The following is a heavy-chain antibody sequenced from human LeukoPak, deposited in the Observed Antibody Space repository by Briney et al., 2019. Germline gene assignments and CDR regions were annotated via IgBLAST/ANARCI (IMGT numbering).Heavy chain of an antibody. CDR3: ARGATGTIFDY. Sequence: GGSLRLSCAASGFTFSTYAMSWVRQAPGKGLEWVSSISGSGTSTYYADSVKGRFAISRDNSENTLYLQMTSLRAEDTAVYYCARGATGTIFDYWGQGILVTVSS. CDR2: ISGSGTST. V-gene: IGHV3-23*01. D-gene: IGHD1-1*01. CDR1: GFTFSTYA. J-gene: IGHJ4*02.